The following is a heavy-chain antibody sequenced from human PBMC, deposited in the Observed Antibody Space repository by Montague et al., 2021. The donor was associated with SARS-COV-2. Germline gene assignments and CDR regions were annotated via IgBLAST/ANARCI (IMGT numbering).Heavy chain of an antibody. J-gene: IGHJ6*02. CDR3: VRPLKATMIAVVFTGGRLSASGMDV. CDR2: INHSGST. CDR1: GGSFSGYY. D-gene: IGHD3-22*01. V-gene: IGHV4-34*01. Sequence: SETLSLTCAVYGGSFSGYYWNWIRQPPGKGLQWIGEINHSGSTNYNPPPKSRVTISVDMSKNQFSLRLSSVTAADTAVYYCVRPLKATMIAVVFTGGRLSASGMDVWGQGTTVTVSS.